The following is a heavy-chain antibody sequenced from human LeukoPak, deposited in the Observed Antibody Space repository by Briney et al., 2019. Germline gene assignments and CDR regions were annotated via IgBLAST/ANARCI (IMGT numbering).Heavy chain of an antibody. Sequence: SETLSLTCSVSGGSISSSSYYWGWIRQPPGKGLEWIGSMYYSGSTYNNPSLKSRVTISVDTSKNQFYLKLRSVTAADTALYYCARKYYDYVWGTYPCYFDYWGQGTLVTVSS. CDR2: MYYSGST. J-gene: IGHJ4*02. CDR3: ARKYYDYVWGTYPCYFDY. CDR1: GGSISSSSYY. V-gene: IGHV4-39*01. D-gene: IGHD3-16*02.